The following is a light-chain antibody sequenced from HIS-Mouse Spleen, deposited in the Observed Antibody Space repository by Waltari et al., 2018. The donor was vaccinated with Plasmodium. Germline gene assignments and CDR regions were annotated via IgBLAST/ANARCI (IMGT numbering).Light chain of an antibody. Sequence: IVMTQSPATLSVYPRERATLYCRASQSVSSNLAWYQQKPGQAPRLLIYGSSTRATGIPARFSGSGSGTEFTLTISSLQSEDFAVYYCQQYNNWSFTFGPGTKVDIK. J-gene: IGKJ3*01. V-gene: IGKV3-15*01. CDR3: QQYNNWSFT. CDR1: QSVSSN. CDR2: GSS.